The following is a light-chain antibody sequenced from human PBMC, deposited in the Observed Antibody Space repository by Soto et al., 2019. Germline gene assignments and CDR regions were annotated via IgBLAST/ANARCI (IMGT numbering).Light chain of an antibody. CDR3: QQRADWPII. CDR2: DAS. Sequence: EIVLTQSPATLSLSPGERATLSCRASQYITIYLAWYQQKPGQAPRLLIYDASNRATGIPARFSGSGSGTDFTLTISSLEPDDFAVYYCQQRADWPIIFGQGTRLEIK. CDR1: QYITIY. V-gene: IGKV3-11*01. J-gene: IGKJ5*01.